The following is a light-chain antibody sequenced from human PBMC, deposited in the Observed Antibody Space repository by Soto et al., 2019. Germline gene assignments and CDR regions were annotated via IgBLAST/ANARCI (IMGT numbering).Light chain of an antibody. CDR2: GVS. CDR3: SSFTGPTTIDV. V-gene: IGLV2-14*03. J-gene: IGLJ1*01. Sequence: QSALTQPASVSGSPGQSVTISCTGTSSDVGAYKYVSWYQKHPGKAPKLMIYGVSNRPSGISNRFSGSKSGNTAFLTISGLQPEDEADYYCSSFTGPTTIDVFGTGTKVTVL. CDR1: SSDVGAYKY.